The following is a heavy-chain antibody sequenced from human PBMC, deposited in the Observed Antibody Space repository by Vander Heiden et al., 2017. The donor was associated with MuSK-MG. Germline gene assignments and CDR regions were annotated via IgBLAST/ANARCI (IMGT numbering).Heavy chain of an antibody. D-gene: IGHD2-15*01. CDR1: GFTFSSYA. Sequence: EVQLLESGGGLVQPGGSLRLSCAASGFTFSSYAMSWVRQAPGKGLEWVSAISGSGGSTYYADSVKGRFTISRDNSKNTLYLQMNSLRAEDTAVYYCAKDPCSGGSCYYYFDYWGQGTLVTVSS. J-gene: IGHJ4*02. CDR2: ISGSGGST. CDR3: AKDPCSGGSCYYYFDY. V-gene: IGHV3-23*01.